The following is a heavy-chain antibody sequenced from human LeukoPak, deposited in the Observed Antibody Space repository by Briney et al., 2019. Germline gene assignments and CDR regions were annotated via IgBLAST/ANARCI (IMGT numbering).Heavy chain of an antibody. CDR2: ISGSGGST. Sequence: GGSLRLSCAASGFTFSSYAMSWVRQAPGKGLEWVSAISGSGGSTYYADSVKGRFTISRDNSKNTLYLQMNSLRAEDTAVYYCARDSDPNYYDSSGSGPGYFDYWGQGTLVTVSS. J-gene: IGHJ4*02. CDR3: ARDSDPNYYDSSGSGPGYFDY. CDR1: GFTFSSYA. D-gene: IGHD3-22*01. V-gene: IGHV3-23*01.